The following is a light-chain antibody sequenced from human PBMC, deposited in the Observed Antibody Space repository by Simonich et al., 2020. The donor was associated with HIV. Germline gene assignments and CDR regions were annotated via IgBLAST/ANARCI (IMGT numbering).Light chain of an antibody. Sequence: EIVMTQSPATLSVSPGETATLSCRASQSVSTNLAWYQQKPGQAPRLHIYGASTRATGIPARFSGSGSGTDFTLTISSLEPEDFAVYYCQQRSDWPPTFGPGTKVDIK. CDR1: QSVSTN. J-gene: IGKJ3*01. CDR3: QQRSDWPPT. V-gene: IGKV3-15*01. CDR2: GAS.